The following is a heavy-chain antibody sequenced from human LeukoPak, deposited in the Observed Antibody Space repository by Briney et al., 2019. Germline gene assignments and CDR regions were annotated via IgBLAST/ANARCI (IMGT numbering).Heavy chain of an antibody. CDR2: IYTSGST. Sequence: SSETLSLTCTVSGGSISSYYWSWIRQPAGKGLEWIGRIYTSGSTNYNPSLKSRVTMSVDASKNQFSLKLSSVTAADTAVYYCVREDEIAVGGMDVWGQGTTVTVSS. CDR3: VREDEIAVGGMDV. D-gene: IGHD6-19*01. CDR1: GGSISSYY. J-gene: IGHJ6*02. V-gene: IGHV4-4*07.